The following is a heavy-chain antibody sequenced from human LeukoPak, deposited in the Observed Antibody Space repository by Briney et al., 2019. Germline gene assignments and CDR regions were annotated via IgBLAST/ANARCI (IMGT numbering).Heavy chain of an antibody. V-gene: IGHV1-18*01. CDR2: ISAYNGNT. Sequence: ASVKVSCKVSGYTFTSYGISWVRQAPGQGLEWMGWISAYNGNTNYAQKLQGRVTMTTDTSTSTAYMELRSLRSDDTAVYYCARERISGYDYDFDYWDQGTLVTVSS. CDR3: ARERISGYDYDFDY. CDR1: GYTFTSYG. D-gene: IGHD5-12*01. J-gene: IGHJ4*02.